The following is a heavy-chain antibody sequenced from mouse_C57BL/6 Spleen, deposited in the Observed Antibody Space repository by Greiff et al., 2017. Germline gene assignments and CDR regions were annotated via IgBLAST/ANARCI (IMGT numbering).Heavy chain of an antibody. Sequence: EVKLMESGPELVKPGASVKISCKASGYSFTGYYMNWVKQSPEKSLEWIGEFNPSTGGTTYNQKFKAKATLTVDNASSTAYMQLKSLTSEDSAVYDCARSGAQATDYAMDYWGQGTSVTVSS. CDR2: FNPSTGGT. J-gene: IGHJ4*01. CDR3: ARSGAQATDYAMDY. D-gene: IGHD3-2*02. V-gene: IGHV1-42*01. CDR1: GYSFTGYY.